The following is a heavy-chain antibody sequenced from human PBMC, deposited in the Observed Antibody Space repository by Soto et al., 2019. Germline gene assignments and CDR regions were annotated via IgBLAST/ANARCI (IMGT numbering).Heavy chain of an antibody. CDR3: ASNTYTYGDSNF. J-gene: IGHJ6*02. Sequence: SETLSLTCAVFGGSFSGYYWSWIRQPPGKGLEWIGYIYYSGSTNYNPSLKSRVTISVDTSKNQFSLKLSSVTAADTAVYYCASNTYTYGDSNFWGQGTTVTVSS. CDR2: IYYSGST. CDR1: GGSFSGYY. D-gene: IGHD4-17*01. V-gene: IGHV4-59*01.